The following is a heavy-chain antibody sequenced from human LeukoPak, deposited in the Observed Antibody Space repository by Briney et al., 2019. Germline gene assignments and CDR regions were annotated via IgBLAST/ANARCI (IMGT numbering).Heavy chain of an antibody. D-gene: IGHD3-3*01. V-gene: IGHV1-18*01. CDR3: AKPPGELRFLEWLLSHFDY. J-gene: IGHJ4*02. CDR1: GYTFTSYG. CDR2: ISAYNGNT. Sequence: EASVKVSCKASGYTFTSYGISWVRQAPGQGLEWKGWISAYNGNTNYAQKLQGRVTMTTDTSTSTAYMELRSLRSDDTAVYYCAKPPGELRFLEWLLSHFDYWGQGTLVTVSS.